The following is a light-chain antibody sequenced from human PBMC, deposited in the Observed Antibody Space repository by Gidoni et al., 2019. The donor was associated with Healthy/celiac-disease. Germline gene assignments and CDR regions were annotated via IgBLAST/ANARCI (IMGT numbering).Light chain of an antibody. CDR2: TAS. V-gene: IGKV1-5*03. Sequence: DIQMTQSPSTLSASVGDRVTITCRASQSISSWLAWYQQKPGKAPKLLIYTASSFESGVPSRFSGRGSGTEFTLTISSLQPDDFATYYCQQYNSYSYTFGQGTKLEIK. J-gene: IGKJ2*01. CDR3: QQYNSYSYT. CDR1: QSISSW.